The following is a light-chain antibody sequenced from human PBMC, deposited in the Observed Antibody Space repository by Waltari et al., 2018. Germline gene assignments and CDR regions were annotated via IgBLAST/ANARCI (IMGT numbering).Light chain of an antibody. J-gene: IGKJ1*01. CDR3: QQSYSTPPT. CDR2: AAS. Sequence: DIQMTQSPSSLSASVGDRVTITCRANQSISSYLNWYQQKPGKAPKLLIYAASSLQSGVPSRFSGSGSGTDFTLTISSLQPEDFATYYCQQSYSTPPTFGQGTKVEIK. CDR1: QSISSY. V-gene: IGKV1-39*01.